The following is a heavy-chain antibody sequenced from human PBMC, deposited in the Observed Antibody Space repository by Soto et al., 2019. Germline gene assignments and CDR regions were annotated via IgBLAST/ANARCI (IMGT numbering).Heavy chain of an antibody. CDR3: ARGSLLRFLEWLPNWFDP. CDR2: ISAYNGNT. J-gene: IGHJ5*02. V-gene: IGHV1-18*01. D-gene: IGHD3-3*01. CDR1: GYTFTSYG. Sequence: SGAEVKKPGASVKVSCKASGYTFTSYGISWVRQAPGQGLEWMGWISAYNGNTNYAQKLQGRVTMTTDTSTSTAYMELRSLRSDDTAVYYCARGSLLRFLEWLPNWFDPWGQGTLVTVSS.